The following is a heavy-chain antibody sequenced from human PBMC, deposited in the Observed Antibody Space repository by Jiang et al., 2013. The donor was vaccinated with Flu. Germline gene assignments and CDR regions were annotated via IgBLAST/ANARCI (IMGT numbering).Heavy chain of an antibody. V-gene: IGHV3-23*01. D-gene: IGHD4-17*01. Sequence: VQLLESGGGLVQPGGSLRVSCAASGFTFNSFVMTWVRQAPGKGLEWVSAISGSGASTYYADSVRGRFTISRDNSKNTLYLQMNSLRGEDTAIYFCAKGRHGDYAHWGQGSLVTVSS. CDR1: GFTFNSFV. CDR3: AKGRHGDYAH. J-gene: IGHJ4*02. CDR2: ISGSGAST.